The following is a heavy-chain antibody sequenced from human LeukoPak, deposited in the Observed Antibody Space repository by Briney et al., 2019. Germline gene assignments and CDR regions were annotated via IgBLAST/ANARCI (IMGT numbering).Heavy chain of an antibody. CDR2: INHSGST. J-gene: IGHJ4*02. CDR3: ARCTTGYSSSWGFDY. CDR1: GGSFSGYY. D-gene: IGHD6-13*01. V-gene: IGHV4-34*01. Sequence: SETLSLTCAVYGGSFSGYYWSWIRQPPGKGLEWIGEINHSGSTNYNPSLKSRVTISVDTSKNQFSLKLSSVTAADTAVYYCARCTTGYSSSWGFDYWGQGTLVTVPS.